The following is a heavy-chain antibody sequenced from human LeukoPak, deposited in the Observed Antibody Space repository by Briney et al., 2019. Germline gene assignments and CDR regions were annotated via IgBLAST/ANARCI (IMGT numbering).Heavy chain of an antibody. J-gene: IGHJ5*02. CDR2: INLRGST. CDR1: GGSFSDYY. V-gene: IGHV4-34*01. D-gene: IGHD6-19*01. CDR3: ARDHSSGWYQWFDP. Sequence: SGTLSLTCAVYGGSFSDYYWNWIRQSTGKGLEWIGEINLRGSTTYNPSLKSRVTISLDASKSQLSLKLSSVTAADTAVYYCARDHSSGWYQWFDPWGQGTLVTVSS.